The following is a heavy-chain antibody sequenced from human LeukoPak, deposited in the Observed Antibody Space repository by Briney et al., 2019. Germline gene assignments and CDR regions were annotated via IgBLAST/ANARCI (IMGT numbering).Heavy chain of an antibody. J-gene: IGHJ4*02. CDR3: ARASAGIVVVVAAFDY. CDR1: GYTFTGYY. CDR2: INPNSGGT. Sequence: ASVKVSCKASGYTFTGYYMHWVRQAPGQGLEWMGWINPNSGGTNYAQKFRGRVTMTRDTSISTAYMELSRLRSDDTAVYYCARASAGIVVVVAAFDYWGQGTLVTVSS. D-gene: IGHD2-15*01. V-gene: IGHV1-2*02.